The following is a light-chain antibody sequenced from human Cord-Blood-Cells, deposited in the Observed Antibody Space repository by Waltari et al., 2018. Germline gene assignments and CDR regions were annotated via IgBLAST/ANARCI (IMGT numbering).Light chain of an antibody. Sequence: DIQMTQSPSSLSASAGYRVTITCRASQGISNSLAWYQQKQGKVPKLLIYAAYTLQSGVPSRFSGSGSGTEFTLTIRRLQPEDVATYYCQKYNSAPLWTFGQGTKVEIK. CDR3: QKYNSAPLWT. V-gene: IGKV1-27*01. J-gene: IGKJ1*01. CDR2: AAY. CDR1: QGISNS.